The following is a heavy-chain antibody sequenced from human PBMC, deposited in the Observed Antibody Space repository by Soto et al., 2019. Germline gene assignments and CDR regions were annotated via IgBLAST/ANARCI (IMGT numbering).Heavy chain of an antibody. D-gene: IGHD3-10*01. CDR2: FDPEDGET. CDR3: ATFYGSGSYYTNPFDC. J-gene: IGHJ4*02. V-gene: IGHV1-24*01. Sequence: QVQLVQSGAEVKKPGASVKVSCKVSGYTLTELSMHWVRQAPGKGLEWLGGFDPEDGETIYAQKFQGRVTMTEDTSTDAAYMELSSLRSEDTAVYYCATFYGSGSYYTNPFDCWGQGTLVTVSS. CDR1: GYTLTELS.